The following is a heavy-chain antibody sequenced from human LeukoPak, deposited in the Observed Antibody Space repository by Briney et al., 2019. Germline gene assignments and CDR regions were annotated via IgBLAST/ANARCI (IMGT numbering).Heavy chain of an antibody. CDR3: ARAEQLLLDY. J-gene: IGHJ4*02. CDR1: GFTVSSNY. CDR2: IYSGGST. D-gene: IGHD6-6*01. V-gene: IGHV3-66*02. Sequence: GGSLRLSCAASGFTVSSNYMSWVRQAPGKGLEWVSVIYSGGSTYYADSVKGRFTISRDNSKNTLYLQMNSLRAEDSAVYYCARAEQLLLDYWGQGTLVTVSS.